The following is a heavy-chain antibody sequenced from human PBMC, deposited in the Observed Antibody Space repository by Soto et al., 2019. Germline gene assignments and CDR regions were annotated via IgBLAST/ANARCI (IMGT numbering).Heavy chain of an antibody. J-gene: IGHJ4*02. V-gene: IGHV4-31*03. CDR1: GDSISSGGYY. CDR2: IHYSGNT. Sequence: QVQLQESGPGLVKPSQTLSLTCTVSGDSISSGGYYWSWIRQHPEKGLEWIGYIHYSGNTYYGPPLKSRATIAGDASNNQLSLSLSSVTAADTALYYCARGGYCSDGVCYRRDYFDSWGQGTLVTVSS. CDR3: ARGGYCSDGVCYRRDYFDS. D-gene: IGHD2-8*01.